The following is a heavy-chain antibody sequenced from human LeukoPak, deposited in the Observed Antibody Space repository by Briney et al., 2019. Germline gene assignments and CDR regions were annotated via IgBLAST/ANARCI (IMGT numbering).Heavy chain of an antibody. CDR1: GYTFTSYY. Sequence: GASVKVSCKASGYTFTSYYMHWVRQAPGQGLEWMGIINPSGGSTSYAQKFQGRVTMTRDTSTSTVYMELSSLRSEDTAVYYCATGGEPGDNTHDYYYYYMDVWGKGTSVTVSS. CDR2: INPSGGST. J-gene: IGHJ6*03. D-gene: IGHD1-26*01. V-gene: IGHV1-46*01. CDR3: ATGGEPGDNTHDYYYYYMDV.